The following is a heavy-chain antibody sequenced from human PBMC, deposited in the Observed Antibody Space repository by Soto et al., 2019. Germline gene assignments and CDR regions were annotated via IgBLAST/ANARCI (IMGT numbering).Heavy chain of an antibody. Sequence: QTLSLTCAISGDSVSSNSAAWNWIRQSPSRGLEWLGRTYYRSKWYNDYAVSVKSRITINPDTSKNQFSLQLNSVTPEDTAVYYCARETGYSSSWTGDYFDYWGQGTLVTVSS. CDR3: ARETGYSSSWTGDYFDY. D-gene: IGHD6-13*01. CDR1: GDSVSSNSAA. J-gene: IGHJ4*02. V-gene: IGHV6-1*01. CDR2: TYYRSKWYN.